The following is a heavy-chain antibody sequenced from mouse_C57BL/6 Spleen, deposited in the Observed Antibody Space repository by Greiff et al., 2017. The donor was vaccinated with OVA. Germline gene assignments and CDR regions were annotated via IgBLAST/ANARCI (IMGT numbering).Heavy chain of an antibody. J-gene: IGHJ4*01. D-gene: IGHD1-1*01. CDR2: IYPGDGDT. V-gene: IGHV1-80*01. CDR3: ARSSITTVVAPYAMDY. Sequence: VKLQQSGAELVKPGASVKISCKASGYAFSSYWMNWVKQRPGKGLEWIGQIYPGDGDTNYNGKFKGKATLTADKSSSTAYMQLSSLTSEDSAVYFCARSSITTVVAPYAMDYWGQGTSVTVSS. CDR1: GYAFSSYW.